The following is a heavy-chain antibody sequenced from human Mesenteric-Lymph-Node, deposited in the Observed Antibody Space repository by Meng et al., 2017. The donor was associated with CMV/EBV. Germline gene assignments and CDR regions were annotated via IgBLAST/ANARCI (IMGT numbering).Heavy chain of an antibody. CDR1: YTCSSYP. J-gene: IGHJ5*02. CDR2: INPNSGGT. D-gene: IGHD1-1*01. V-gene: IGHV1-2*06. CDR3: ARVVPVQLEGGENWFDP. Sequence: YTCSSYPLKWVRQAPRQGLEWMGRINPNSGGTNYAQKFQGRVTMTRDTSISTAYMELSRLRSDDTAVYYCARVVPVQLEGGENWFDPWGQGTLVTVSS.